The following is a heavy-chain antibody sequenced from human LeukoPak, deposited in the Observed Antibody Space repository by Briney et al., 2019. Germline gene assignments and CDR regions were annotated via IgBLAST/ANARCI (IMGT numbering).Heavy chain of an antibody. CDR3: ARRLQSLQLYGMDV. CDR1: GYTFTGYY. Sequence: ASVKVSCKASGYTFTGYYMHWVRQAPGQGLEWMGWINPNSGGTNYAQKFQGRVTMTRGTSISTAYMELSRLRSDDTAVYYCARRLQSLQLYGMDVWGQGTTVTVSS. J-gene: IGHJ6*02. D-gene: IGHD5-24*01. CDR2: INPNSGGT. V-gene: IGHV1-2*02.